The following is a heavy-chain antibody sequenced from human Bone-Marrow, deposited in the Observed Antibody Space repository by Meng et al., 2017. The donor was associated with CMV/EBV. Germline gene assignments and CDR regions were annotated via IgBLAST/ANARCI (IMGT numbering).Heavy chain of an antibody. CDR3: AKSTLAGPWGSFDY. J-gene: IGHJ4*02. D-gene: IGHD6-19*01. CDR2: ISASGGTT. Sequence: GESLKISCAACGFTFSSYDMHWVRQAPGKGLEWVSTISASGGTTYYADSVKGRFPISRDNSKNTLYLQVNSLRAEDTAVYYCAKSTLAGPWGSFDYWGQGTLVTVSS. V-gene: IGHV3-23*01. CDR1: GFTFSSYD.